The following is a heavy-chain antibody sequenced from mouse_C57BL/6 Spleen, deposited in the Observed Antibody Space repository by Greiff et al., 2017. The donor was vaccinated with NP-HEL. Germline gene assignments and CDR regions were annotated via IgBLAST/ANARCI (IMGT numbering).Heavy chain of an antibody. CDR1: GFTFSDAW. V-gene: IGHV6-6*01. CDR2: IRNKANNHAT. J-gene: IGHJ2*01. D-gene: IGHD2-4*01. CDR3: TAGGLRRGFDY. Sequence: EVQGVESGGGLVQPGGSMKLSCAASGFTFSDAWMDWVRQSPEKGLEWVAEIRNKANNHATYYAESVKGRFTISRDDSKSSVYLQMNSLRAEDTGIYYCTAGGLRRGFDYWGQGTTLTVSS.